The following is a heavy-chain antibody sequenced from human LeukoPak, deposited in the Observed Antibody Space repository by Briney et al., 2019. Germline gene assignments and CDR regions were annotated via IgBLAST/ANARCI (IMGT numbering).Heavy chain of an antibody. D-gene: IGHD3-10*01. J-gene: IGHJ4*02. CDR3: AKDMAAYYYASGNIDY. CDR2: ISWDGGGT. CDR1: GFTFDDYA. Sequence: GGSLRLSCAASGFTFDDYAMHWVRHAPGKGLEWVSLISWDGGGTYYADSVKGRFSISRDNSKNSLYMQMNSLRAEDTALYYCAKDMAAYYYASGNIDYWGQGTLVTVSS. V-gene: IGHV3-43D*03.